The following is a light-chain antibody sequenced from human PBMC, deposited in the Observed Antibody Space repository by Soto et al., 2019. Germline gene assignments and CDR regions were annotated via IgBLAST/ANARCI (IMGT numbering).Light chain of an antibody. J-gene: IGLJ2*01. CDR3: VLYMGSGISV. CDR1: SGSVSTSYY. Sequence: QTVVTQEPSFSVSPGGTVTLTCGLSSGSVSTSYYPSWYQQTPGQAPRTLIYNTYTRSSGVPDRFSASILGDKAALTITGAQADDESGYYCVLYMGSGISVFGGGTKLTVL. CDR2: NTY. V-gene: IGLV8-61*01.